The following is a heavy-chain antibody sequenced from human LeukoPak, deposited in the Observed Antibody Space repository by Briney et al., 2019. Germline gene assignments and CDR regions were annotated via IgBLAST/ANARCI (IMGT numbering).Heavy chain of an antibody. CDR3: ARDLERYYDLEGRSGY. J-gene: IGHJ4*02. D-gene: IGHD3-3*01. CDR2: ISAHNGNA. Sequence: AASVKVSCKTSGYTFTSYGINWVRQAPGQGLERMRRISAHNGNANYAQKFQGRVTMTTDTLATTAYMELRSLRSDDTAVYYCARDLERYYDLEGRSGYWGQGTLVTVSS. CDR1: GYTFTSYG. V-gene: IGHV1-18*01.